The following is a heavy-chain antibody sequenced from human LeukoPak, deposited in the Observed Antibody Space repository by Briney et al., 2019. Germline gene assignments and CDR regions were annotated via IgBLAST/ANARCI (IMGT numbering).Heavy chain of an antibody. CDR1: AGSFSGYY. D-gene: IGHD1-26*01. Sequence: SETLSLTCAVYAGSFSGYYWSWIRQPPGKGLEWIGEINHSGSTNYNPSLKSRVTISVDTSKNQFSLKLSSVTAADTAVYYCARRLVGATCDYWGQGTLVTVSS. V-gene: IGHV4-34*01. J-gene: IGHJ4*02. CDR2: INHSGST. CDR3: ARRLVGATCDY.